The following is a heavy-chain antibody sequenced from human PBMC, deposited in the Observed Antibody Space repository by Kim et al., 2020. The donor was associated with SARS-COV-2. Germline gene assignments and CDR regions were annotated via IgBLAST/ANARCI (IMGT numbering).Heavy chain of an antibody. J-gene: IGHJ4*02. Sequence: ASVKVSCKASGYTFTSYGISWVRQAPGQGLEWMGWISAYNGNTNYAQKLQGRVTMTTDTSTSTAYMELRSLRSDDTAVYYCARGPTLWFRESPNFDYWGQGTLVTVSS. CDR1: GYTFTSYG. CDR2: ISAYNGNT. V-gene: IGHV1-18*01. D-gene: IGHD3-10*01. CDR3: ARGPTLWFRESPNFDY.